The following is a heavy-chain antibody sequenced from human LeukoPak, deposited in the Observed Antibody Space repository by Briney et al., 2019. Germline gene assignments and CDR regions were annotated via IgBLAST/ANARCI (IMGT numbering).Heavy chain of an antibody. Sequence: GESLKISCKGSGYSFTNYWIGWVRQMPGKGLEWMGIIFPGDSDARYRPAFQGQVTISADKSISTAYLQWSSLKASDTAMYYCARQDSSGSMDYWGQGTLVTVSS. CDR2: IFPGDSDA. CDR3: ARQDSSGSMDY. J-gene: IGHJ4*02. V-gene: IGHV5-51*01. CDR1: GYSFTNYW. D-gene: IGHD3-22*01.